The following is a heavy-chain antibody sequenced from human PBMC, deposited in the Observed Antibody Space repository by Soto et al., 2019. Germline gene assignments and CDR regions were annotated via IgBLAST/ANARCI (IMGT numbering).Heavy chain of an antibody. CDR1: GFTFSSYD. V-gene: IGHV3-64*01. CDR2: ISSNGGTT. Sequence: EVQLAESGGGMVQPGGSLRLSCVASGFTFSSYDMHWVRQAPGKGLEYVSSISSNGGTTYYGNSVKGSFTISRDNSKNTLYLQMGCLRAEDMAVYYCVRRVSGNYDYWGQGTLVSVSS. CDR3: VRRVSGNYDY. D-gene: IGHD1-7*01. J-gene: IGHJ4*02.